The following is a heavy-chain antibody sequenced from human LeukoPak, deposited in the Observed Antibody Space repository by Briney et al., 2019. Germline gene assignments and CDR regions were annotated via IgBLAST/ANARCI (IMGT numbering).Heavy chain of an antibody. CDR2: IYTSGST. V-gene: IGHV4-4*07. Sequence: PSETLSLTCTVSGGSISTFYWSWIRQPAGKGLEWIGRIYTSGSTNYNPSLKSRVTISVDTSKNQFSLKLSSVTAADTAVYYCARDGLWPRNAFDIWGQGTMVTVSS. D-gene: IGHD5-18*01. J-gene: IGHJ3*02. CDR3: ARDGLWPRNAFDI. CDR1: GGSISTFY.